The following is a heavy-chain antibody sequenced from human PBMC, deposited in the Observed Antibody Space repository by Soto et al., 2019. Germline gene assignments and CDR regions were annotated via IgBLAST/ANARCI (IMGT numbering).Heavy chain of an antibody. Sequence: PGGSLRLSCGASGFTFNSFGMHWVRQAPGRGLEWVAVISYDGDNKYYTDSVKGRFTISRDNSKNTLHLEMNSLRAEDTAVYYCARGFSAGKGSPPDFWGQGSLVTVSS. CDR2: ISYDGDNK. V-gene: IGHV3-30*03. CDR1: GFTFNSFG. CDR3: ARGFSAGKGSPPDF. J-gene: IGHJ4*02. D-gene: IGHD6-13*01.